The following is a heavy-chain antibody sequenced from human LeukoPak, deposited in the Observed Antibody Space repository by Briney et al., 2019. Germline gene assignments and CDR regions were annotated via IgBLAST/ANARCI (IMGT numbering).Heavy chain of an antibody. CDR3: AELGITMIGGV. CDR1: GSTFSSYA. D-gene: IGHD3-10*02. V-gene: IGHV3-30*04. Sequence: GRSLILSCAASGSTFSSYAMHWVRQAPGKGLEWVAVISYDGSNKYYADSVKGRFTISRDNSKNTLYLQMNSLRAEDTAVYYCAELGITMIGGVWGKGTTVTISS. J-gene: IGHJ6*04. CDR2: ISYDGSNK.